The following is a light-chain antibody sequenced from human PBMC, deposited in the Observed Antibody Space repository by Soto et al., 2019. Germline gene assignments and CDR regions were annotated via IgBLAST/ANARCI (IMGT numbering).Light chain of an antibody. J-gene: IGKJ2*01. Sequence: EIVMTQSPATLSVSPGERATLSCRASQSVSSSYLAWYQQKPGQAPRLLIYGASTRATGIPARFSGSGSGTEFTITISNLQSEDFAVYYCQQYNNWPQTFGQGTKLESK. CDR3: QQYNNWPQT. CDR1: QSVSSSY. V-gene: IGKV3-15*01. CDR2: GAS.